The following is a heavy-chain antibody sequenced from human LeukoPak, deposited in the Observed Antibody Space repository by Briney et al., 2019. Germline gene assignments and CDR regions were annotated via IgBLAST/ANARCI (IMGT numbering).Heavy chain of an antibody. Sequence: GGSLRLSCAASGFTFSSYWMHWVRQAPGKGLGWVSRINSDGSSTSYADSVKGRFTISRDNAKNTLYLQMNSLRAEDTAVYYCARGRGYSYVNNGMDVWGQGTTVTVSS. D-gene: IGHD5-18*01. CDR2: INSDGSST. J-gene: IGHJ6*02. V-gene: IGHV3-74*01. CDR1: GFTFSSYW. CDR3: ARGRGYSYVNNGMDV.